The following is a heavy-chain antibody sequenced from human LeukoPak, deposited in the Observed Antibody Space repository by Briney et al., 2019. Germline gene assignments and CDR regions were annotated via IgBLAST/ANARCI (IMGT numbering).Heavy chain of an antibody. CDR1: GYTFTSYD. CDR2: MNPNSGNT. CDR3: ARGPVEQQYNWFDP. J-gene: IGHJ5*02. Sequence: ASVKVSCKASGYTFTSYDINWVRQATGQGLEWMGWMNPNSGNTGYAQKFQGRVTITRNTSISTAYMELSSLRSEDTAVYYCARGPVEQQYNWFDPWGQGTLVTVSS. D-gene: IGHD6-13*01. V-gene: IGHV1-8*01.